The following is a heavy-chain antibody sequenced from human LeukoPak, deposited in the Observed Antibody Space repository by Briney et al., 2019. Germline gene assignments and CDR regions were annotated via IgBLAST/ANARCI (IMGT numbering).Heavy chain of an antibody. Sequence: SVKVSCKASGGTFSSYAISWVRQAPGQGLEWMGRIIPILGIANYAQKFQGRVTITADKSTSTAYMELSSLRSEDAAVYYCAREPFPLVVAATTWFDPWGQGTLVTVSS. J-gene: IGHJ5*02. D-gene: IGHD2-15*01. V-gene: IGHV1-69*04. CDR1: GGTFSSYA. CDR2: IIPILGIA. CDR3: AREPFPLVVAATTWFDP.